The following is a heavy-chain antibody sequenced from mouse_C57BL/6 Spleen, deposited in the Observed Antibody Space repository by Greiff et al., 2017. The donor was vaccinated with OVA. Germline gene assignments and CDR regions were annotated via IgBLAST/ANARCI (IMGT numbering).Heavy chain of an antibody. Sequence: VQLQQSVAELVRPGASVKLSCTASGFNIKNTYMPWVKQRPEQGLEWIGRIDPANGNTKYAPKFQGKATITADTSSNTAYLQLSSLTSEDTAIYYCAEGYYDYAMDYWGQGTSVTVSS. CDR1: GFNIKNTY. D-gene: IGHD2-3*01. V-gene: IGHV14-3*01. CDR2: IDPANGNT. CDR3: AEGYYDYAMDY. J-gene: IGHJ4*01.